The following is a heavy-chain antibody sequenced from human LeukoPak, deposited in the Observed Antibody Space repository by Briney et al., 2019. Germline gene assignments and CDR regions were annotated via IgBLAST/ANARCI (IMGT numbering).Heavy chain of an antibody. CDR2: TNPNSGGT. Sequence: ASVKVSCKASGYTFTGYYMHWVRQAPGQGLEWMGWTNPNSGGTNYAQKFQGRVTMTRDTSISTAYMELSRLRSDDTAVYYCASSARGSYYGYFQHWGQGTLVTVSS. D-gene: IGHD1-26*01. CDR3: ASSARGSYYGYFQH. J-gene: IGHJ1*01. CDR1: GYTFTGYY. V-gene: IGHV1-2*02.